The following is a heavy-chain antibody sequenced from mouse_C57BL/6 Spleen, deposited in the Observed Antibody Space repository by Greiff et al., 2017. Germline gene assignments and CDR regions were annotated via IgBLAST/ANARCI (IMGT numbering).Heavy chain of an antibody. V-gene: IGHV5-9-1*02. CDR1: GFTFSSYA. J-gene: IGHJ2*01. D-gene: IGHD4-1*01. CDR2: ISSGGGNI. CDR3: TRELNWDEGFDY. Sequence: EVHLVESGAGLVKPGGSLKLSCAASGFTFSSYAMSWVRQTPEKRLEWVAYISSGGGNIYYADTVKGRFTISRDKARNTLYLQMSSLESEDTAMYYGTRELNWDEGFDYWGQGTTLTVSS.